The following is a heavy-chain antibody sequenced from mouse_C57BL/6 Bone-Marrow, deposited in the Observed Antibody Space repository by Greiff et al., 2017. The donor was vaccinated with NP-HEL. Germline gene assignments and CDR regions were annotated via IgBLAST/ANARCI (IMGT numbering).Heavy chain of an antibody. D-gene: IGHD2-4*01. Sequence: VQLQQPGAELVKPGASVKLSCKASGYTFTSYWMHWVKQRPGQGLEWIGMIHPNSGSTNYNEKFKSKATLTVDKSSSTAYMQLSSLTSEDSAVYYCAREGLLLYDYDGYYFDYWGQGTTLTVSS. V-gene: IGHV1-64*01. J-gene: IGHJ2*01. CDR1: GYTFTSYW. CDR2: IHPNSGST. CDR3: AREGLLLYDYDGYYFDY.